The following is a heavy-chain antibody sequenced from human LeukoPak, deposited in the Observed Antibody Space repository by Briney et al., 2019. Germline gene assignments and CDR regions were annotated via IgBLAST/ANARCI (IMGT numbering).Heavy chain of an antibody. CDR2: ISSSSSPI. V-gene: IGHV3-48*01. Sequence: QPGGSLRLSCAASGFTFSSYEMNWVRQAPGKGLEWVSNISSSSSPIYYADSVKGRFTISRDNAKNSLFLQMNSLRAEDTAVYYCAKPHFDSWGQGTLVTVSS. J-gene: IGHJ4*02. CDR1: GFTFSSYE. CDR3: AKPHFDS.